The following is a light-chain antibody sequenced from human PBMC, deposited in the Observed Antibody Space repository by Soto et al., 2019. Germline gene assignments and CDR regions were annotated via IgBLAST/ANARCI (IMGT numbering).Light chain of an antibody. CDR3: QHYGRSPPWT. J-gene: IGKJ1*01. CDR2: GTS. CDR1: QSVNNYY. Sequence: EIVLTQSPGTLSLSPGERATLSCRASQSVNNYYLAWFQQKPGQAPRLLLYGTSTRPPGIPDRFSGSGSGTDFSLTISRLEPEDFAVYYCQHYGRSPPWTFGQGTKVDIK. V-gene: IGKV3-20*01.